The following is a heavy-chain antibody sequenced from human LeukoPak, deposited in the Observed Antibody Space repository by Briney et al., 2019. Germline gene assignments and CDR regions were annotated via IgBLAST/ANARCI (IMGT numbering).Heavy chain of an antibody. CDR1: GFTFSHYW. Sequence: GGSLRLSCAASGFTFSHYWMHWVRHAPGKGLVWVSRINSDGSYATYADSVKGRFTISRDNAKNTLYLQMNGLRAEDTAVYYCARDYYGSVDYWGQGALVTVSS. V-gene: IGHV3-74*01. D-gene: IGHD3-10*01. CDR2: INSDGSYA. CDR3: ARDYYGSVDY. J-gene: IGHJ4*02.